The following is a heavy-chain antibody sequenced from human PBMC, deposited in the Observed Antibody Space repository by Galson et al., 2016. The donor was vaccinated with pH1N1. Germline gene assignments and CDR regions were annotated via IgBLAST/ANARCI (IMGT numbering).Heavy chain of an antibody. CDR2: IIPIFGTA. D-gene: IGHD3-22*01. CDR1: GGTFSSYG. J-gene: IGHJ2*01. V-gene: IGHV1-69*13. Sequence: SVKVSCKASGGTFSSYGINWVRQAPEQGLEWMGGIIPIFGTAKYAQNFQGRVTITADESTTTAYMELSSLRSEDTAVYFCAREDYYDTDLSDWYFDLRGRGTLLTVSS. CDR3: AREDYYDTDLSDWYFDL.